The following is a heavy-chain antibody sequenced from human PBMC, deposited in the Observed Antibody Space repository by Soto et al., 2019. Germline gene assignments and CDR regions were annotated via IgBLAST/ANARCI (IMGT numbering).Heavy chain of an antibody. D-gene: IGHD2-15*01. CDR2: MNPNSGNT. CDR3: ATCSGGSCYNSY. Sequence: ASVKVSCKASGYTFTSYDINWVRQATGQGLEWMGWMNPNSGNTGYAQKFQGRVTMTRNTSISTAYMEPSSLRSEDTAVYYCATCSGGSCYNSYWAQGTLVTVSS. J-gene: IGHJ4*02. CDR1: GYTFTSYD. V-gene: IGHV1-8*01.